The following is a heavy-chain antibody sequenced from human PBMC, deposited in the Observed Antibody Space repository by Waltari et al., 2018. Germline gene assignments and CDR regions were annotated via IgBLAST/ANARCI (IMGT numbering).Heavy chain of an antibody. V-gene: IGHV3-7*01. CDR2: IKREGSEK. CDR1: GFTSSPYW. J-gene: IGHJ4*02. Sequence: EVQLVESGGGLVQPGGSLRLSCEASGFTSSPYWMSWVRQAPGKGLEWVAHIKREGSEKYYVDSVKGRFTISRDDAKNSLYLQMDSLRAEDSAVYYCARDKGYLDPGATLDYWGQGTLVTVSS. D-gene: IGHD5-12*01. CDR3: ARDKGYLDPGATLDY.